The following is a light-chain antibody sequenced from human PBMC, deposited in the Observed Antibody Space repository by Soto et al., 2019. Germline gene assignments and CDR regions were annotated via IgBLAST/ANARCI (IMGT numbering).Light chain of an antibody. Sequence: DIVLTQSPAILSFSPGDRATLACRASQSVGSYLPWYQQKPGQAPRLLFYEPSKRHTGFPARFSGSGSGTDFTLTISSLEPEDFAVYYCQQRSSWPRTFGQGTKVDIK. CDR3: QQRSSWPRT. CDR2: EPS. V-gene: IGKV3-11*01. J-gene: IGKJ1*01. CDR1: QSVGSY.